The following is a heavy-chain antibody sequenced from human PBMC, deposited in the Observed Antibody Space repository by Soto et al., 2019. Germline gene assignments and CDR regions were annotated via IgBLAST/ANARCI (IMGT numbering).Heavy chain of an antibody. D-gene: IGHD3-10*01. V-gene: IGHV4-30-4*01. CDR2: IYYSGST. CDR1: GGSISSGDYY. J-gene: IGHJ5*02. CDR3: AREASKDYYGSGVGGHWFDP. Sequence: QVQLQESGPGLVKPSQTLSLTCTVSGGSISSGDYYWSWIRHPPGKGLEWIGYIYYSGSTYYNPSLKIRVTRSVDTSKIQFSLKLSSVTAADTAVYYCAREASKDYYGSGVGGHWFDPWGQGTLVTVSS.